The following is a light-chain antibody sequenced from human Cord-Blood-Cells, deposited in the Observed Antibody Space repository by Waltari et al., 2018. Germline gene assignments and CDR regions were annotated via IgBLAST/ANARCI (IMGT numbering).Light chain of an antibody. CDR3: YSTDSSGNHRRV. CDR2: EDS. Sequence: SYELTQPTSVSVSPGQTARITCSGDELQKKYAYWYQQKSGQAPVLVIYEDSKRPSGIPERFSGSSSGTMATLTISGAQVEDEADYYCYSTDSSGNHRRVFGGGTKLTVL. J-gene: IGLJ2*01. V-gene: IGLV3-10*01. CDR1: ELQKKY.